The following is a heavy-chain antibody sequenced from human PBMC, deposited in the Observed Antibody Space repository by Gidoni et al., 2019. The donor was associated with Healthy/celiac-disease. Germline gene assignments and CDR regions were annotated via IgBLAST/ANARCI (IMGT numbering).Heavy chain of an antibody. V-gene: IGHV3-30-3*01. CDR2: ISYDGSNK. CDR3: ARGTDPYGSGSPLDY. D-gene: IGHD3-10*01. Sequence: QVQLVESGGGVVQPGRSLSLSCAASGFPFSRYAMHWVRQAPGKGLEWVAVISYDGSNKYYADSVKGRFTISRDNSKNTLYLQMNSLRAEDTAVYYCARGTDPYGSGSPLDYWGQGTLVTVSS. J-gene: IGHJ4*02. CDR1: GFPFSRYA.